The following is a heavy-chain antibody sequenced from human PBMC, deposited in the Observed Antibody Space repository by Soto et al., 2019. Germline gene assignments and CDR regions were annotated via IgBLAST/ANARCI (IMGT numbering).Heavy chain of an antibody. CDR2: INPSGGST. Sequence: QVQLVQSGAEVKKPGASVKVSCKASGYTFTSYYMHWVRQAPGQGLEWMGIINPSGGSTSYAQKFQGEVTMTRDTSTSTGYMELSSLRSEDTAVYYCARDPVGSTRPDVYFDYWGQGTLVAVSS. V-gene: IGHV1-46*03. CDR1: GYTFTSYY. CDR3: ARDPVGSTRPDVYFDY. J-gene: IGHJ4*02. D-gene: IGHD1-26*01.